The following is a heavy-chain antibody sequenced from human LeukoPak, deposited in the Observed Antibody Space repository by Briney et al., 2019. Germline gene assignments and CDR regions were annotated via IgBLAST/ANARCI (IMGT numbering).Heavy chain of an antibody. D-gene: IGHD3-10*01. V-gene: IGHV1-46*01. CDR3: ARLKGQGLWFGESAYYFDY. CDR1: GYTFTSYY. CDR2: INPSGGST. J-gene: IGHJ4*02. Sequence: GASVKVSCKASGYTFTSYYMHWVRQAPGQGLEWMGIINPSGGSTSYAQKFQGRVTMTRDTSISTAYMELSRLRSDDTAVYYCARLKGQGLWFGESAYYFDYWGQGTLVTVSS.